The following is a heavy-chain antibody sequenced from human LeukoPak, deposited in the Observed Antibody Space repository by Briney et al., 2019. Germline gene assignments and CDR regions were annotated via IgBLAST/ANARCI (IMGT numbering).Heavy chain of an antibody. CDR1: GYSISSGYY. D-gene: IGHD5-18*01. CDR2: IYHSGST. V-gene: IGHV4-38-2*01. J-gene: IGHJ6*03. CDR3: VRGRRGYSYGIYYYYYTDV. Sequence: PSETLSLTCAVSGYSISSGYYWGWIRQPPGKGLEWIGSIYHSGSTYYNPSLKSRVTISVDTSKNQFSLKLSSVTAADTAVYYCVRGRRGYSYGIYYYYYTDVWGKGTTVTVSS.